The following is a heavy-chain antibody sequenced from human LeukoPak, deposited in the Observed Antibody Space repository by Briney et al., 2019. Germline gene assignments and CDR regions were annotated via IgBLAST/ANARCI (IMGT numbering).Heavy chain of an antibody. CDR3: VRSQGGYYYDSSGYYQGPLDY. D-gene: IGHD3-22*01. Sequence: PGGSLRLSCAASGFTLGTHCMTWVRQAPGKGLEWVSSISSSSNYIHYADLVKGRFTISKDNAENSLYLQMNGLRAEDTAMYYCVRSQGGYYYDSSGYYQGPLDYWSQGTLVTVSS. V-gene: IGHV3-21*01. CDR1: GFTLGTHC. J-gene: IGHJ4*02. CDR2: ISSSSNYI.